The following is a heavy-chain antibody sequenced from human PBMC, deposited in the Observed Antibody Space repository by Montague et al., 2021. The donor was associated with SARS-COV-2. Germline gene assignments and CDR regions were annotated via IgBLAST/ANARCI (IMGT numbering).Heavy chain of an antibody. V-gene: IGHV3-30*18. CDR2: ISYEGSQR. J-gene: IGHJ3*01. D-gene: IGHD3-10*01. CDR3: AKASEVFWLGQFARDAFDL. CDR1: GFTFNNYG. Sequence: SLRRSCAASGFTFNNYGIHWVRQAPGKGLEWVAVISYEGSQRFFSDSVKGRFAISRDSAQRTVFLLMNSLRVDDTAVYHCAKASEVFWLGQFARDAFDLWGQGTTVVVSS.